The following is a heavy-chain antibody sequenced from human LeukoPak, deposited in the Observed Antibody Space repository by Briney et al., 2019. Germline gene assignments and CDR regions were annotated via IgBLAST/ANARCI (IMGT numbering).Heavy chain of an antibody. CDR1: GFTFSSYA. Sequence: GGSLRLSCAASGFTFSSYAMHWVRQAPGKGLEWVAVISYDGSNKYYADSVKGRFTISRDNSKNTLYLQMNSLRAEDTAVYYCDRGIDYWGQGTLVTVSS. CDR3: DRGIDY. CDR2: ISYDGSNK. D-gene: IGHD2-21*01. J-gene: IGHJ4*02. V-gene: IGHV3-30*07.